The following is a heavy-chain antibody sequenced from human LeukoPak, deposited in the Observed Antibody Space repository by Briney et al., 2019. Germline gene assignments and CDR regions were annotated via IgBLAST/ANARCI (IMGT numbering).Heavy chain of an antibody. Sequence: GGSLRLSCAASGFTFSNYWMHWVRQAPGKGLEWVSVIYSGGSTYYADSVKGRFTISRDNSKNTLYLQMNSLRAEDTAVYYCARGDYGDPMGLYWGQGTLVTVSS. J-gene: IGHJ4*02. CDR3: ARGDYGDPMGLY. V-gene: IGHV3-53*01. D-gene: IGHD4-17*01. CDR2: IYSGGST. CDR1: GFTFSNYW.